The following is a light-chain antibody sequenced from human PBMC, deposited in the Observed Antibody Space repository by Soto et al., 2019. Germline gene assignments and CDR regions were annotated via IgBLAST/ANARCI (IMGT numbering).Light chain of an antibody. CDR3: CYYAGRYPLV. V-gene: IGLV2-11*01. Sequence: QSALTQPRSVSGSPGQSVTISCTGTSSDVGGYNYVSWYQQHPGKAPKLMIYDVSKRPSGVPDRFSGYKAGNTASLTISGRQAEDAADYCCCYYAGRYPLVFGTGTKLTVL. J-gene: IGLJ1*01. CDR1: SSDVGGYNY. CDR2: DVS.